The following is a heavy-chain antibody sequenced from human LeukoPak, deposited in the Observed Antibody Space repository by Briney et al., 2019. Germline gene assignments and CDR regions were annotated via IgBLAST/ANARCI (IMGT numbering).Heavy chain of an antibody. Sequence: ASVKVSCKASGYTFTSYDINWVRQATGQGLEWMGWMNPNSGNTGYAQKFQGRVTMTRNTSISTAYMELSSLRSEDTAVYYCASSFVRAAGYYYYMDVWGKGTTVTVSS. CDR1: GYTFTSYD. CDR3: ASSFVRAAGYYYYMDV. J-gene: IGHJ6*03. V-gene: IGHV1-8*01. CDR2: MNPNSGNT. D-gene: IGHD6-13*01.